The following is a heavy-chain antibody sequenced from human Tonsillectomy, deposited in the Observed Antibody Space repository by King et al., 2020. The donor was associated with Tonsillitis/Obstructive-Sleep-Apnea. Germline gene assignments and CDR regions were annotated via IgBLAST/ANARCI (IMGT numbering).Heavy chain of an antibody. CDR1: GFTFSSYA. Sequence: VQLVESGGGVVQPGRSLRLSCAASGFTFSSYAIHWVRQDPGKGLEWVAVISYDGSNKYYADSVKGRFTISRDNSKNTLDLQMNSLRAEDTAVYYCAREGIYDSSGYGDAFDIWGQGTMVTVSS. D-gene: IGHD3-22*01. V-gene: IGHV3-30*04. CDR2: ISYDGSNK. CDR3: AREGIYDSSGYGDAFDI. J-gene: IGHJ3*02.